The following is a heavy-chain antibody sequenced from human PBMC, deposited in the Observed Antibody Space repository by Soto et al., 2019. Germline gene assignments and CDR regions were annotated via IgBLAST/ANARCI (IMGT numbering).Heavy chain of an antibody. CDR1: GGSISSSSHY. J-gene: IGHJ6*03. CDR3: ARGGYCSGGSCVGLYYYYMDV. CDR2: IYYSGNT. D-gene: IGHD2-15*01. Sequence: SETLSLTCTVSGGSISSSSHYWGWLRQPPGKGLEWIGSIYYSGNTYYNPSLKNRVTISVDTSKRQFSLRLSSVTAADTSVYYCARGGYCSGGSCVGLYYYYMDVWGKGTTVTVSS. V-gene: IGHV4-39*01.